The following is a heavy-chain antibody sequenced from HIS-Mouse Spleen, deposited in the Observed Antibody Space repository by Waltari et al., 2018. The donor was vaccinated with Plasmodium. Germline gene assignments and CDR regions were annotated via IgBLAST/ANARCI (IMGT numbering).Heavy chain of an antibody. J-gene: IGHJ4*02. D-gene: IGHD6-13*01. CDR3: ARDLAAAGHFDY. V-gene: IGHV1-2*02. CDR2: IKPNSGGT. Sequence: QVQLVQSGAEVKKPGASVKVSCKASGYTFNGYYMHWVRQAPGQGLEWMGWIKPNSGGTNDAQKFQGRVTMTRDTSISTAYMELSRLRSDDTAVYYCARDLAAAGHFDYWGQGTLVTVSS. CDR1: GYTFNGYY.